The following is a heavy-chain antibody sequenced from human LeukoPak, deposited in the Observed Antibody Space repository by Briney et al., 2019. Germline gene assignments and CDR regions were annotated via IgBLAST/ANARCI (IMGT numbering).Heavy chain of an antibody. V-gene: IGHV4-59*08. J-gene: IGHJ5*02. Sequence: KPSETLSLTCTVSGGSISSYYWSWIRQPPGKGLEWIGYIYYSGSTDYNPSLKSRVTISVDTSKNQFSLKLSSVTAADTAVYYCARSTIAAAGIRWFDPWGQGTLVTVSS. CDR2: IYYSGST. CDR3: ARSTIAAAGIRWFDP. CDR1: GGSISSYY. D-gene: IGHD6-13*01.